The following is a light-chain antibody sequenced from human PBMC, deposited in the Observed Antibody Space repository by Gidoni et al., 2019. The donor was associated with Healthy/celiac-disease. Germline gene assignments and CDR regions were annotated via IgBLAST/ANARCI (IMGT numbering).Light chain of an antibody. CDR1: SSTIGSNT. J-gene: IGLJ3*02. V-gene: IGLV1-44*01. CDR3: AAWDYSLNGRV. CDR2: SNN. Sequence: QSVLTQPPSASGTPGQRVTIPCSGSSSTIGSNTVNWYQQLPGTAPKLRIYSNNQRPSGVPDRCSGSKSGTSASLAISGLQSEDEADYYCAAWDYSLNGRVFGGGTKLTVL.